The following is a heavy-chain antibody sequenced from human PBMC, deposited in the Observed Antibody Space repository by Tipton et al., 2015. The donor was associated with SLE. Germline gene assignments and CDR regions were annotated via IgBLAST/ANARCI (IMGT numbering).Heavy chain of an antibody. Sequence: SLRLSCAASGFTFSSYEMSWVRQAPGKGLEWVSIISSSGSRTQYADSVKGRFTISRDNAKNTLYLQMNSLRAEDTAVYYCASQLTILDAFDIWGQGTMVTVSS. V-gene: IGHV3-48*03. CDR2: ISSSGSRT. CDR1: GFTFSSYE. CDR3: ASQLTILDAFDI. D-gene: IGHD1-1*01. J-gene: IGHJ3*02.